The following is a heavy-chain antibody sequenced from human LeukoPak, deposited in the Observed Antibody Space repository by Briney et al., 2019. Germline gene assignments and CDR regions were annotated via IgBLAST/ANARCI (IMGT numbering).Heavy chain of an antibody. D-gene: IGHD6-6*01. V-gene: IGHV1-2*02. CDR3: ARDRYSISSLYDF. CDR2: INPNSGGT. CDR1: GYTFTGYY. Sequence: ASVKVSFKASGYTFTGYYMHWVRQAPGQGLEWMGWINPNSGGTNYAQKFQGRVTMTRDTSISTAYMELSRLRSEDTAVYYCARDRYSISSLYDFWGQGTLVSVSS. J-gene: IGHJ4*02.